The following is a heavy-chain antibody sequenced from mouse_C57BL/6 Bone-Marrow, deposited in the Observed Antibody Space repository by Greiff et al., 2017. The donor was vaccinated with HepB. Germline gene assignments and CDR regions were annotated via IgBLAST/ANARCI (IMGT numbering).Heavy chain of an antibody. D-gene: IGHD1-1*01. CDR3: ARVNTEVDWYFEF. V-gene: IGHV1-54*01. Sequence: QVQLQQSGAELVRPGTSVKVSCKASGYAFTNYLIEWVKQRPGQGLEWIGVINPGSGGTNYNEKFKGKATLTADKSSSTAYMQLSSLTSEDSAVYVCARVNTEVDWYFEFWGKGTTVTVSS. CDR2: INPGSGGT. J-gene: IGHJ1*03. CDR1: GYAFTNYL.